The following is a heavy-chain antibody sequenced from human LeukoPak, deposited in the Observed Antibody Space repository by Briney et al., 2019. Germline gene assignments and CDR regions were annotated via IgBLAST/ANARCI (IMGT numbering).Heavy chain of an antibody. CDR1: AYTFTIYD. V-gene: IGHV1-8*01. D-gene: IGHD6-19*01. CDR3: ASLVGSSSGGFDY. CDR2: MNHNGGNT. J-gene: IGHJ4*02. Sequence: ASVTVSCTASAYTFTIYDINWVRHAPGQGHEWMGWMNHNGGNTGYAQKFQGRVTMTRNTSISTAYMELSSLRSEDTAVYYCASLVGSSSGGFDYWGQGTLVTVSS.